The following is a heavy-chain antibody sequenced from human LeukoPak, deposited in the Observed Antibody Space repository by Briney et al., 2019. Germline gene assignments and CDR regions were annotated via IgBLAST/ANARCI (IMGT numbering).Heavy chain of an antibody. CDR3: ARDQRGGYCSSTSCPLDY. Sequence: GGSLRLSCAASGFTLSSYAMIWVRQAPGKGREGLSAISGSGGSTYYADSVKGRFTISRDNAKNSLYLQMNSLRAEDTAVYYCARDQRGGYCSSTSCPLDYWGQGTLVTVSS. D-gene: IGHD2-2*01. J-gene: IGHJ4*02. CDR1: GFTLSSYA. V-gene: IGHV3-23*01. CDR2: ISGSGGST.